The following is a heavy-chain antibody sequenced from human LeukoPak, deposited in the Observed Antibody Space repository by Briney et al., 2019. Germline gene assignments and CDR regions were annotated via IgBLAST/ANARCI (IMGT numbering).Heavy chain of an antibody. Sequence: PSETLSLTCTVSGGSITSDHWSWIRQSPGKGLEWIGYIYYSGSTYYNPSLKSRVTISVDTSKNQFSLKLSSVTAADTAVYYCARGRVGEKYFDYWGQGTLVTVSS. J-gene: IGHJ4*02. D-gene: IGHD3-16*01. CDR1: GGSITSDH. CDR2: IYYSGST. CDR3: ARGRVGEKYFDY. V-gene: IGHV4-59*12.